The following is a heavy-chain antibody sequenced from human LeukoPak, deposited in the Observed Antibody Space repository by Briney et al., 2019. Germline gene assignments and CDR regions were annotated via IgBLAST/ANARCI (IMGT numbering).Heavy chain of an antibody. V-gene: IGHV3-30-3*01. CDR2: ISYDGSNK. CDR3: ASDNWFDP. J-gene: IGHJ5*02. CDR1: GFTFSSYA. Sequence: GGSLRLSCAASGFTFSSYAMHWVRQAPGKGLEWVAVISYDGSNKYYADSVKGRFTISRGNFKNTLYLQMNSLRAEDTAVYYCASDNWFDPWGQGTLVTVSS.